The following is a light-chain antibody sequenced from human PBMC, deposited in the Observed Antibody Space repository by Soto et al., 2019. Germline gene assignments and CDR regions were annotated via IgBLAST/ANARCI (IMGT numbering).Light chain of an antibody. CDR1: QSIATY. J-gene: IGKJ1*01. CDR3: QHYKMYSPWT. V-gene: IGKV1-5*03. CDR2: KAS. Sequence: DIQMTQSPSTLSASIGDRVTITCRASQSIATYLAWYQQKPGKVPKLLIYKASSLGGGVPSRFSGSGSGTDSTLTISSLQPDDSATYYCQHYKMYSPWTFGQGTKV.